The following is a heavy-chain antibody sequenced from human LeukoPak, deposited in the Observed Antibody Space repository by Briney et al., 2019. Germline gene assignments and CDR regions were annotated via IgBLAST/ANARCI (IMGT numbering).Heavy chain of an antibody. CDR2: IYYSGST. CDR1: GGSISSGDYY. D-gene: IGHD6-19*01. Sequence: NPSQTLSLTCTVSGGSISSGDYYWSWIRQPPGKGLEWIGYIYYSGSTYYNPSLKSRVTISVDTSKNQFSLKLSSVTAADTAVYYCAREGIAVAGTSRWFDPWGQGTLVTVSS. CDR3: AREGIAVAGTSRWFDP. J-gene: IGHJ5*02. V-gene: IGHV4-30-4*01.